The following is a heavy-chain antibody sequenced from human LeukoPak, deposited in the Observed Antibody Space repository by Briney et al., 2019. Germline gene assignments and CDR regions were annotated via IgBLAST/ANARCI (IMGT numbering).Heavy chain of an antibody. V-gene: IGHV3-33*01. D-gene: IGHD3-10*01. CDR3: ARAGDGSGSAFDI. Sequence: GGSLRLSCVASGFIFSTYGMHWVRQAPGKGPEWVAVIWFDGSNKYYADSVKGRFTISRDNSKNTLYLEMNSLRAEDTAVYYCARAGDGSGSAFDIWGQGTMVTVSS. CDR2: IWFDGSNK. CDR1: GFIFSTYG. J-gene: IGHJ3*02.